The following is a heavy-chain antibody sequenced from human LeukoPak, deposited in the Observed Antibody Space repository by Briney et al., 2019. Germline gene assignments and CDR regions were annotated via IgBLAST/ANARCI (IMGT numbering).Heavy chain of an antibody. J-gene: IGHJ6*03. CDR2: ISSSSSYI. Sequence: GGSLRLSCAASGFTFSSYSMNWVRQAPGKGLEGVSSISSSSSYIYYADSVKGRFTISRDNAKNSLYLQMNSLRAEDTAVYYCARENITGTVEYMDVWGKGTTVTVSS. V-gene: IGHV3-21*01. D-gene: IGHD1-20*01. CDR3: ARENITGTVEYMDV. CDR1: GFTFSSYS.